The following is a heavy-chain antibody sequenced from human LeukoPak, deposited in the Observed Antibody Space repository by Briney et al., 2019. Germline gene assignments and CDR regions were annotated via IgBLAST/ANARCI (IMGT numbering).Heavy chain of an antibody. J-gene: IGHJ4*02. CDR1: GGSISSSSYY. CDR3: VEGGKKQQWSPVPPYYFIS. CDR2: IYYSGSSS. Sequence: QPSETLSLTCIVSGGSISSSSYYWGWIRQSPGKGLEWIGSIYYSGSSSYYNPSLKSRVTISVDTSKNQFSLKLDSVTAEDTAVYYCVEGGKKQQWSPVPPYYFISWGQGTLVTVSS. D-gene: IGHD5-18*01. V-gene: IGHV4-39*01.